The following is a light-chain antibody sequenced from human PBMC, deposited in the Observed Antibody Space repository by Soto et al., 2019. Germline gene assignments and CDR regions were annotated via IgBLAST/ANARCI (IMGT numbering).Light chain of an antibody. CDR3: QQYNNWPLT. J-gene: IGKJ4*01. Sequence: EIVMTQSPATLSVSPGERATLSCRASQSVGRNLAWYQQKPGQAPRLLIYGASTRATGFTARFSGSGSGTEFTLTVSSLQSEDFAVYYCQQYNNWPLTFGGGTKVEIK. CDR1: QSVGRN. V-gene: IGKV3D-15*01. CDR2: GAS.